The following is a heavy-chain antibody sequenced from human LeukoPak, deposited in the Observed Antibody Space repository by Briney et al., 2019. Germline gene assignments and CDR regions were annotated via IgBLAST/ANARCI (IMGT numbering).Heavy chain of an antibody. V-gene: IGHV1-18*01. CDR3: ASTDPYDSSGYLDD. Sequence: VASVTVSCTASGYTFTSYGISWVRQAPGQGLEWMGWISAYNGNTNYAQKLQGRVTMTTDTSTSTAYMELRSLRSDDTAVYYCASTDPYDSSGYLDDWGQGTLVTVSS. CDR1: GYTFTSYG. J-gene: IGHJ4*02. CDR2: ISAYNGNT. D-gene: IGHD3-22*01.